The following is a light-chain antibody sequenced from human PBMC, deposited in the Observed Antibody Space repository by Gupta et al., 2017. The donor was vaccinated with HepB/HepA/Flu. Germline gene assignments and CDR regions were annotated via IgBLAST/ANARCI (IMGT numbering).Light chain of an antibody. CDR2: GAS. CDR1: QSISSN. V-gene: IGKV3-15*01. CDR3: QQYNMRPLT. Sequence: EIVMTQSPATLSVSTGERATLSCRASQSISSNIAWYRQIPGQAPRLLIFGASTRATGIPARFGGSGSGTEFTLTISSLQSEDFAVYYCQQYNMRPLTFGGGTKVEIK. J-gene: IGKJ4*01.